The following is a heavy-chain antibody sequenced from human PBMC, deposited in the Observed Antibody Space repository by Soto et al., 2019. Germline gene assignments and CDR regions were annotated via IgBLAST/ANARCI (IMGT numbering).Heavy chain of an antibody. D-gene: IGHD6-19*01. V-gene: IGHV4-59*08. Sequence: QVQLQESGPGLVNPSETLSLTCTVSGGSINFYYLSWIRQSPGKGLEWIGDLYYSGSTRYNHSLNSRATISVDASKNQFCQKLNSETAPDPAVYYCARQRTAVGCWYFDYWRQGTPVDVPS. J-gene: IGHJ4*02. CDR1: GGSINFYY. CDR2: LYYSGST. CDR3: ARQRTAVGCWYFDY.